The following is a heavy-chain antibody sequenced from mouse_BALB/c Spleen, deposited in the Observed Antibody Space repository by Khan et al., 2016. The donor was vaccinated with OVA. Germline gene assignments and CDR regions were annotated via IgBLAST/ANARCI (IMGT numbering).Heavy chain of an antibody. CDR1: GYSFTGYY. D-gene: IGHD2-14*01. CDR2: INPNTGNT. V-gene: IGHV1-26*01. J-gene: IGHJ3*01. Sequence: EVQLQESGPDLVKPGASVKMSCKASGYSFTGYYMNWVKQSHGKSLECIGRINPNTGNTNYNQKFKGKVVFIVDTSSSTVYMELRSLTSEDPAVYYCARGYDFFAYWGQGTLVTVSA. CDR3: ARGYDFFAY.